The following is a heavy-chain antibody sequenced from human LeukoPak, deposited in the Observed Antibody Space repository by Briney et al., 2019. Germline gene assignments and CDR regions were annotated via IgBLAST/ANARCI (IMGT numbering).Heavy chain of an antibody. CDR1: GGSISSYY. CDR2: IYYSGST. D-gene: IGHD3-22*01. J-gene: IGHJ4*02. CDR3: ARLYYYDSSGYSSGDY. Sequence: SETLSLTCTASGGSISSYYWSWVRQPPGKGLEWIGYIYYSGSTNYNPSLKSRVTISVDTSKIQFSLKLSSVTAADTAVYYCARLYYYDSSGYSSGDYWGQGTLVTVSS. V-gene: IGHV4-59*01.